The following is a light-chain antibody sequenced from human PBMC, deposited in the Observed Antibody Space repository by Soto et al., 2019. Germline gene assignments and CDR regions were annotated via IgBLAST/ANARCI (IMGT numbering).Light chain of an antibody. CDR3: QHRTTWPT. CDR2: DVS. CDR1: QSVTIS. J-gene: IGKJ4*01. V-gene: IGKV3-11*01. Sequence: EIVLTQSPATLSLSPGDRATLSCRASQSVTISLSWFHQKPGQAPRLLLYDVSRRATGIPGRFSGSGSGTDVTRTISRLEADDFVVYCCQHRTTWPTFGGGTKVEIK.